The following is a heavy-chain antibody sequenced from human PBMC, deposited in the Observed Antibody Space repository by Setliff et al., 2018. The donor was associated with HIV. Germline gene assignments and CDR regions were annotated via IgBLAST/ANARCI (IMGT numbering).Heavy chain of an antibody. CDR2: IYYSGSS. CDR3: TRHGAYYEFLTYYYPRYSFDF. V-gene: IGHV4-59*05. D-gene: IGHD3-9*01. Sequence: SETLSLTCTVSGGSIDSYYCTWIRQPPGKGLEWIGSIYYSGSSYYNPSLKSRVTISVDTSKDQFSLRLTSVTAADTAVYYCTRHGAYYEFLTYYYPRYSFDFWGQGTLVTVSS. CDR1: GGSIDSYY. J-gene: IGHJ4*02.